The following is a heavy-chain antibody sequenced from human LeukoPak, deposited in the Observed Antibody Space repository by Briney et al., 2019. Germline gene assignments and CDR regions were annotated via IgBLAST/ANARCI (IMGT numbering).Heavy chain of an antibody. V-gene: IGHV3-30-3*02. J-gene: IGHJ4*02. CDR3: AKTRPLDSSSWSHGDY. CDR1: GFTFSSYA. D-gene: IGHD6-13*01. Sequence: GFLRLSCAAPGFTFSSYAMHWVRPAPSQGLEWVAVISYDGSNKYYADSVKGRFTISRDNSKNTLYLQMNSLRAEDTAVYYCAKTRPLDSSSWSHGDYWGQGTLVTVSS. CDR2: ISYDGSNK.